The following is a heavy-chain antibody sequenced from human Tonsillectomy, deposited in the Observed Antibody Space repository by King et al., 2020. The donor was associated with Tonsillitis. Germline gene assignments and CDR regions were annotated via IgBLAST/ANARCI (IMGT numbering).Heavy chain of an antibody. Sequence: VQLVESGGGVVQPGRALGLSCEVSGLTFSSHAMHWVRQAPGRGLEWVAAISHDGNNNYYADSVKGRFTSSRDNSKNTLYLQMNSLRAEDTAVYYCAKGTRELDYWGQGTLVTVSS. CDR3: AKGTRELDY. D-gene: IGHD5-24*01. V-gene: IGHV3-30*18. CDR2: ISHDGNNN. J-gene: IGHJ4*02. CDR1: GLTFSSHA.